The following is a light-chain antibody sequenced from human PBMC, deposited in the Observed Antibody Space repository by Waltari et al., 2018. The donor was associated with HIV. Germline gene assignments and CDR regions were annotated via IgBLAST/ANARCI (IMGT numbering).Light chain of an antibody. Sequence: QSALTQPRSVSGSPGQSVTISYTGTSSDVGGYNYVSWYQHHPGKAPKFMIYDVTKRPSGVPDRFSGSKSGNTASLTISGLQAEDEADYYCCSYAGRYTYVFGTGTKVTVL. CDR3: CSYAGRYTYV. CDR1: SSDVGGYNY. CDR2: DVT. V-gene: IGLV2-11*01. J-gene: IGLJ1*01.